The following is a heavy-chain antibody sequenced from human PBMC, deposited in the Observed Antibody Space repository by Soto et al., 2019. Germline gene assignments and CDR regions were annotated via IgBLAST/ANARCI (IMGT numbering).Heavy chain of an antibody. D-gene: IGHD3-3*01. J-gene: IGHJ4*02. Sequence: QVHLVQSGAEVKKPGASVKVSCKTSGYTFTDHSLHWARQAPGQGLEWMGWINPHSGVTVSAENFEGRVTMTRDTSINTAYMELGWLRSDDTATYYCALEMSAITYFHYWGQGTLLTVSS. V-gene: IGHV1-2*02. CDR2: INPHSGVT. CDR1: GYTFTDHS. CDR3: ALEMSAITYFHY.